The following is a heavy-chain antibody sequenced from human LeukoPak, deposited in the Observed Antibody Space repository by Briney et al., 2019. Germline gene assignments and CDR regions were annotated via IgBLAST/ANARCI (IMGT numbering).Heavy chain of an antibody. Sequence: GSSVKVSCKASGGTFSNYAISWVRQAPGQGLEWMGWINPNSGGSNYAQKFQGRVTMTRDTSISTVYMDLSRLTSDDTAVYYCSRDGYWGQGTLVTVSS. V-gene: IGHV1-2*02. CDR1: GGTFSNYA. J-gene: IGHJ4*02. CDR2: INPNSGGS. CDR3: SRDGY.